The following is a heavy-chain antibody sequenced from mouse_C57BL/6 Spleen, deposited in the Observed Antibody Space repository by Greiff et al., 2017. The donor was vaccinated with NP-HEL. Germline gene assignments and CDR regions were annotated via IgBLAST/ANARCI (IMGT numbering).Heavy chain of an antibody. CDR2: IRLKSDNYAT. J-gene: IGHJ3*01. V-gene: IGHV6-3*01. D-gene: IGHD2-4*01. Sequence: EVNVVESGGGLVQPGGSMKLSCVASGFTFSNYWMNWVRQSPEKGLEWVAQIRLKSDNYATHYAESVKGRFTISRDDSKSSVYLQMSNLRAEDTGMYYCTGGYDYVPVAYWGQGTLVTVSA. CDR3: TGGYDYVPVAY. CDR1: GFTFSNYW.